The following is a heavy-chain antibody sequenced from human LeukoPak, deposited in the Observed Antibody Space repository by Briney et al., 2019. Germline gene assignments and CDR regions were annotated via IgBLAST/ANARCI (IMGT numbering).Heavy chain of an antibody. CDR1: GFTFSSYA. D-gene: IGHD6-6*01. V-gene: IGHV3-23*01. CDR3: AKGISSISTSLDY. CDR2: ITGSSGRT. J-gene: IGHJ4*02. Sequence: PGGSLRLSCAASGFTFSSYAISWVRQAPGKGLEWVSAITGSSGRTYYADSVKGRFTISRDNSKNTLYLQMNNLRAEDTAVYYCAKGISSISTSLDYWGQGTLVTVSS.